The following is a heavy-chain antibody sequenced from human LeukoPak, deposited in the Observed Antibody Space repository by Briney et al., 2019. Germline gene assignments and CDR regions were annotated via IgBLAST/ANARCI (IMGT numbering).Heavy chain of an antibody. CDR1: GYTFTSYA. J-gene: IGHJ6*03. CDR2: VNAGNGNT. Sequence: ASVKVSCKASGYTFTSYAMHWVRQAPGQRLEWMGWVNAGNGNTKYSQKFQGRVTITRDTSASTAYMELSSLRSEDTAVYYCARVAVPAATADYYYYYMDVWGKGTTVTVSS. V-gene: IGHV1-3*01. D-gene: IGHD2-2*01. CDR3: ARVAVPAATADYYYYYMDV.